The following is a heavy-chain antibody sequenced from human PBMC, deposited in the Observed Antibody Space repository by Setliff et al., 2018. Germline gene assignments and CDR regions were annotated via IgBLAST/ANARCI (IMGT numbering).Heavy chain of an antibody. CDR1: GFIFSSYG. V-gene: IGHV3-33*08. CDR3: ASNPRKGRSGGYFYDDPYYYYMDV. J-gene: IGHJ6*03. CDR2: IRYDSSTK. D-gene: IGHD1-26*01. Sequence: PGGSLRLSCAASGFIFSSYGMHWVRQAPGKGLEWVSLIRYDSSTKDYADSVKGRFTISRDNAKNSLYLRLNSLRAEDTAVYYCASNPRKGRSGGYFYDDPYYYYMDVWGKGTTVTVSS.